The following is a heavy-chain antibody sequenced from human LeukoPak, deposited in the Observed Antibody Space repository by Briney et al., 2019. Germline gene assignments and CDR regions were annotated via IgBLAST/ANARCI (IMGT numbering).Heavy chain of an antibody. CDR3: ARAAYDSSGYLTL. CDR2: IWYDGTNK. D-gene: IGHD3-22*01. J-gene: IGHJ4*02. V-gene: IGHV3-33*01. Sequence: PGGSLRLSCAASGFTFSSYGMRWVRQAPGKGLEWVAVIWYDGTNKYYADSVKGRFTISRDNSKNTLYLQMNSLRVEDTSMYYCARAAYDSSGYLTLWGRGTLVTVSS. CDR1: GFTFSSYG.